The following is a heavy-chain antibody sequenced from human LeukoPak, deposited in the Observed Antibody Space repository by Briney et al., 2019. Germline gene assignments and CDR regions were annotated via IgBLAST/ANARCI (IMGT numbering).Heavy chain of an antibody. D-gene: IGHD1-26*01. CDR2: ISGGGDST. V-gene: IGHV3-23*01. Sequence: GGSLGLSCAASGFTFSSYAMNWVRQAPGKGLEWVSGISGGGDSTYYSDSVKGRFTISRDNSKNTLYLQMNSLRVVDTAVYYCAKAGGVIVGATYYFDYWGQGTLVTVSS. CDR3: AKAGGVIVGATYYFDY. J-gene: IGHJ4*02. CDR1: GFTFSSYA.